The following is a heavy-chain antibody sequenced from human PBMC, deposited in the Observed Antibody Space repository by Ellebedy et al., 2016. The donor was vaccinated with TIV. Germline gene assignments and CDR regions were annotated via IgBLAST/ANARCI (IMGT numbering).Heavy chain of an antibody. V-gene: IGHV3-7*01. CDR3: VRGQSSGVGAPY. D-gene: IGHD1-26*01. CDR1: GFTFSSYI. CDR2: IKQDGSEK. Sequence: GESLKISCTASGFTFSSYIMNWVRQAPGKGLEWVANIKQDGSEKYYVDSVKGRFTISRDNAKNSLYLQMNSLRAEDTAVYYCVRGQSSGVGAPYWGQGTRVTVSS. J-gene: IGHJ4*02.